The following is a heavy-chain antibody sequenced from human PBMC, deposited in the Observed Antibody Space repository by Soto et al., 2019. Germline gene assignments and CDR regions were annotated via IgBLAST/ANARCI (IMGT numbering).Heavy chain of an antibody. D-gene: IGHD3-22*01. CDR3: ARRAYYFDDTGSHAFDI. J-gene: IGHJ3*02. Sequence: EVQLLESGGGLRQPGGSLRLSCVASGYNFNKYAVSWVRQAPGKGLEWVSAIGTSGDNTYYTDSVKGRFTISRDNSKNMLYLQMDSLTAEDTAVYHCARRAYYFDDTGSHAFDIWGQGTRVTVSS. CDR1: GYNFNKYA. V-gene: IGHV3-23*01. CDR2: IGTSGDNT.